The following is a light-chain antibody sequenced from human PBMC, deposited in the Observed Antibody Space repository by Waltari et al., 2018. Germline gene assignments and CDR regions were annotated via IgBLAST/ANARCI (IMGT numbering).Light chain of an antibody. Sequence: VLTQSPGTLSLSPGETATLPCMASQSISKYLVWYQQRPGHAPTLLLYAASTRATGVPDRFSGSGYGTDFTLTISRLEPEDFAVYYCQNHERLPATFGQGTKVEIK. J-gene: IGKJ1*01. CDR3: QNHERLPAT. CDR2: AAS. CDR1: QSISKY. V-gene: IGKV3-20*01.